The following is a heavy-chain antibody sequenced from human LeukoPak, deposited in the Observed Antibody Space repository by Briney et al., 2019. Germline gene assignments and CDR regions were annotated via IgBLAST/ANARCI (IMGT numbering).Heavy chain of an antibody. D-gene: IGHD5-12*01. CDR1: GFTVSSNY. Sequence: GGSLRLSCAASGFTVSSNYMSWVRQAPGKGLEWVSVIYSGGSTYYADSVKGRFTISRDNSKNTLYLQMNSLRAEDTAVYYCARVSTNSRVAGYDPQWYFDLWGRGTPVTVSP. CDR2: IYSGGST. V-gene: IGHV3-53*01. CDR3: ARVSTNSRVAGYDPQWYFDL. J-gene: IGHJ2*01.